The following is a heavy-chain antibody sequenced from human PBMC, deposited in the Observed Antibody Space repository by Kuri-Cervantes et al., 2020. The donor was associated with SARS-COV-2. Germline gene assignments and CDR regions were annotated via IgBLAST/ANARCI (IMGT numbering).Heavy chain of an antibody. CDR2: ISSSSSYT. CDR3: AREYSSPTGYGMDV. D-gene: IGHD6-13*01. CDR1: GFTFSSYS. Sequence: GESLKISCAASGFTFSSYSMNWVRQAPGKGLEWVSYISSSSSYTNYADSVKGRFTISRDNAKNSLYLQMNSLRAEDTAVYYCAREYSSPTGYGMDVWGQGTTVTVSS. V-gene: IGHV3-21*05. J-gene: IGHJ6*02.